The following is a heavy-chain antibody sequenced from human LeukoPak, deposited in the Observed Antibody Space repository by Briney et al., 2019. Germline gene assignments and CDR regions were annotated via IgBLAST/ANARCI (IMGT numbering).Heavy chain of an antibody. V-gene: IGHV4-34*01. CDR2: INHSGST. Sequence: KSSETLSLTCAVYGGSFSGYYWSWIRQPPGKGLEWIGEINHSGSTNYNPSLKSRVTISVDTSKNQFSLKLSSVTAADTAVYYCARGVVVVAATLYFDYWGQGTLVTVSS. CDR3: ARGVVVVAATLYFDY. CDR1: GGSFSGYY. D-gene: IGHD2-15*01. J-gene: IGHJ4*02.